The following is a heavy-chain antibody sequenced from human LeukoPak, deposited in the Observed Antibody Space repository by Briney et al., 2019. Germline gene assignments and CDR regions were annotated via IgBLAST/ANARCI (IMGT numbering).Heavy chain of an antibody. CDR2: IYHSGST. D-gene: IGHD4-11*01. Sequence: SETLSLTCTVSGYSISSGYYWGWIRQPPGKGLEWIGSIYHSGSTYYNPSLKSRVTISVDTSKNQFSLKLSSVTAADTAVYYCARELITTADAFDIWGQGTMVTVSS. CDR3: ARELITTADAFDI. J-gene: IGHJ3*02. CDR1: GYSISSGYY. V-gene: IGHV4-38-2*02.